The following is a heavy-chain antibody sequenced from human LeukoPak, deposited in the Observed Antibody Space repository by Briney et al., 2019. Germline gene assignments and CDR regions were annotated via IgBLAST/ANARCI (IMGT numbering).Heavy chain of an antibody. CDR1: GFTFSNYA. CDR3: AKAAIGTVVTPGRLDS. D-gene: IGHD4-23*01. Sequence: GGSLRLSCAVSGFTFSNYAMSWVRQAPGKGLEWVSAITGAGGSTVYADSVKGRFTVSRDNSKNTLYLQMNTLLAEDTAVYHCAKAAIGTVVTPGRLDSWGQGTLVTVSS. CDR2: ITGAGGST. J-gene: IGHJ4*02. V-gene: IGHV3-23*01.